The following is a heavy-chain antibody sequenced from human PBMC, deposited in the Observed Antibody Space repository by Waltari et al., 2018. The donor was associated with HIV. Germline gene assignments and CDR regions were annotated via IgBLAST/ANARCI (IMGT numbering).Heavy chain of an antibody. J-gene: IGHJ4*02. Sequence: QVQLVQSGAEVKKPGSSVKVSCKASGGTFSSYAISWVRQASGQGLEWMGRSIPIVRTANDAQKFQGRVTNTADESTSTAYVELSSLRSEDTAVFYCARGWESGSGSSPADYWGQVTLVTVSS. CDR1: GGTFSSYA. D-gene: IGHD3-10*01. CDR3: ARGWESGSGSSPADY. CDR2: SIPIVRTA. V-gene: IGHV1-69*01.